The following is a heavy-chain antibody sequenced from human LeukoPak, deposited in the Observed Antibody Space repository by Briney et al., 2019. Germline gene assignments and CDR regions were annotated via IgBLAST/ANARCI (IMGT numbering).Heavy chain of an antibody. V-gene: IGHV1-8*01. J-gene: IGHJ3*02. Sequence: ASVKVSCKASGYTFTSYDINWVRQATGQGLEWMGWMNPNSGNTGYAQKFQGRVTMTRNTSISTAYMELSSLRSEDTAVYYCARRLGRVVLAAITHPTHAFDIWGQGTMVTVSS. CDR1: GYTFTSYD. CDR3: ARRLGRVVLAAITHPTHAFDI. CDR2: MNPNSGNT. D-gene: IGHD2-2*01.